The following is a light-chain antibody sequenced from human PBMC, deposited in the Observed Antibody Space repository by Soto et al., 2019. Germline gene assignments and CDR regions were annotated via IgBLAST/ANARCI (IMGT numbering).Light chain of an antibody. CDR1: QSVGTH. V-gene: IGKV3-15*01. CDR3: QQYNDWPRT. J-gene: IGKJ1*01. CDR2: GAS. Sequence: EIVMTQSPATLSVSPGERATLSCRASQSVGTHLAWYQQKPGQAPRLLIYGASTRAAGISPRFSGGGSGTEFTLTISSLQSEDFAVYYCQQYNDWPRTFGQGTKVGIK.